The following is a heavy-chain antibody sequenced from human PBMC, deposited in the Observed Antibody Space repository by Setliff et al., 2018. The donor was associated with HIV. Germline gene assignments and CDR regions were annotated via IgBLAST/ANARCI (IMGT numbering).Heavy chain of an antibody. Sequence: GESLKISCKGSGYSFSSYWIGWVRQMPGKGLEFMGLLYPADSNIRYSPSSQGQVTISVDKSTNTAFLQWTSLRASDTALYYCASHDYYDSSVYYYRFDYWGQGTLVTVSS. D-gene: IGHD3-22*01. J-gene: IGHJ4*02. CDR2: LYPADSNI. CDR3: ASHDYYDSSVYYYRFDY. V-gene: IGHV5-51*01. CDR1: GYSFSSYW.